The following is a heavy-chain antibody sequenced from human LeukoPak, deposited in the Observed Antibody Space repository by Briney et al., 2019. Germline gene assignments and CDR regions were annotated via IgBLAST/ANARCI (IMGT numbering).Heavy chain of an antibody. D-gene: IGHD3-9*01. CDR1: GFTFSSYA. J-gene: IGHJ6*02. V-gene: IGHV3-23*01. CDR3: AKDIRRDWSPILMDV. CDR2: ISGSGGST. Sequence: GGSLRLSCAASGFTFSSYAMSWVRQAPGKGLEWVSAISGSGGSTYYADSVKGRFTISRDNSKNTLYLQMNSLRAEDTAVYYCAKDIRRDWSPILMDVWGQGTTVTVSS.